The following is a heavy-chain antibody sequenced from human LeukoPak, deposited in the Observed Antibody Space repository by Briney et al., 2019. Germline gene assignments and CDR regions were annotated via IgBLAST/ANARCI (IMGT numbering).Heavy chain of an antibody. CDR3: ARYGSGTAVTYYYSGMDV. D-gene: IGHD3-10*01. CDR1: GYTFTSYG. V-gene: IGHV1-18*01. Sequence: ASVKVSCKASGYTFTSYGISWVRQAPGQGLEWMGWISAYNGNTNYAQKLQGRVAMTTDTTTNTAYMELRRLRSDDTAVYYCARYGSGTAVTYYYSGMDVGGQGPTVTVS. CDR2: ISAYNGNT. J-gene: IGHJ6*02.